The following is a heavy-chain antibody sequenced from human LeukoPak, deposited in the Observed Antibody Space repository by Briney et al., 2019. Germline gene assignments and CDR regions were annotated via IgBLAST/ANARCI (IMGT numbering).Heavy chain of an antibody. D-gene: IGHD3-10*01. J-gene: IGHJ4*02. V-gene: IGHV4-39*01. Sequence: SETLSVICTVSGGSINSSSYYWAWIRQPPGKGMEWIGSIYNSGSTYYNPSLKSRVTISVHTFKNQFSLKLSSLTAADTAVYYCARGGLLWFGDFDYWGQGTLVTVSS. CDR1: GGSINSSSYY. CDR2: IYNSGST. CDR3: ARGGLLWFGDFDY.